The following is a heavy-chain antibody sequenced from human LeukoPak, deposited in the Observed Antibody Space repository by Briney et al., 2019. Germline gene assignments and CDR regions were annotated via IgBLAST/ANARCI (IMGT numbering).Heavy chain of an antibody. Sequence: GGSLRLSCASSGFIFSFYGMHWARQAPGKGLEWVAFIRSDGSIKYYADSVKGRFTISRDNSKNTLYLQMNSLRAEDTAVYYCARIRRGRWLQFLDYWGQGTLVTVSS. V-gene: IGHV3-30*02. D-gene: IGHD5-24*01. CDR2: IRSDGSIK. CDR1: GFIFSFYG. CDR3: ARIRRGRWLQFLDY. J-gene: IGHJ4*02.